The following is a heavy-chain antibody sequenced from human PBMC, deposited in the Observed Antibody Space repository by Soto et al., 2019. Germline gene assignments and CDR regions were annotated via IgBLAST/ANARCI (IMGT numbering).Heavy chain of an antibody. J-gene: IGHJ3*02. CDR1: GGPCSGVY. V-gene: IGHV4-34*01. D-gene: IGHD1-26*01. Sequence: PSDPLSLTVAASGGPCSGVYWSWIRQPPGKGLEWIGEINHSGSTNYNPSLKSRVTISVDTSKNQFSLKLSSVTAADTAVYYCARARYSGSYYNAFDIWGQGTMVTVS. CDR3: ARARYSGSYYNAFDI. CDR2: INHSGST.